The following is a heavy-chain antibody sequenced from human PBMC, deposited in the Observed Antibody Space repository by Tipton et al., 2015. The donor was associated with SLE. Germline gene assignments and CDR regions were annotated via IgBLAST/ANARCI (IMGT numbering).Heavy chain of an antibody. D-gene: IGHD2-15*01. V-gene: IGHV4-59*11. CDR2: NYFTGST. CDR3: ARGGGSPSY. CDR1: GGSISSHY. Sequence: TLSLTCTVSGGSISSHYWSWIRQPPGKGLEWIGYNYFTGSTNYNPSLKSRVTISVDMSKNQFSLKLTSVTAADTALYYCARGGGSPSYWGQGTLVTVSS. J-gene: IGHJ4*02.